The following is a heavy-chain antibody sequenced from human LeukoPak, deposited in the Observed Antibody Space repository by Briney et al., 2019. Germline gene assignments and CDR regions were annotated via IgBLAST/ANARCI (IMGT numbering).Heavy chain of an antibody. CDR2: ISYDGNTK. CDR3: TRDIDDVLTGDDAFDV. D-gene: IGHD3-9*01. J-gene: IGHJ3*01. Sequence: GGSLRLSCAASGFTFSSYAMHWVRQAPGKGLEWVALISYDGNTKYNVDSEKGRSTISRDSSKNTLLLQLNSLRVDDTGLYYCTRDIDDVLTGDDAFDVWGQGTVVTVSS. CDR1: GFTFSSYA. V-gene: IGHV3-33*05.